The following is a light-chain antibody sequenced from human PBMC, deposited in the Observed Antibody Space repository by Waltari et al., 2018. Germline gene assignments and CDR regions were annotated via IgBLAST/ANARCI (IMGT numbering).Light chain of an antibody. CDR3: QTGGHGTWV. V-gene: IGLV4-69*01. Sequence: QLVLTQSPSASASLGASVRLTCTLDSGHTSNIIAWHQQQPEKCPRYLMKVNSDGSHSQGDEIPDRLSGSGSGAEHYLTISNVQSEDEADYYCQTGGHGTWVFGGGTKLTVL. CDR1: SGHTSNI. J-gene: IGLJ3*02. CDR2: VNSDGSH.